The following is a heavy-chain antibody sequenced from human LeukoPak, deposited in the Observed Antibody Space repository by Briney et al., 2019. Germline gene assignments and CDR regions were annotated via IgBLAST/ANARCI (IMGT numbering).Heavy chain of an antibody. Sequence: GESLKISCKGSGYIFTNYWIAWVRQMPGKGLDWMGIIYPDDSDTRNSPSFQGQVTISADKSISTAYLQWSSLKASDTAMYYCARRSYYDSGGYYYDFWGQGTLVTVSS. CDR3: ARRSYYDSGGYYYDF. CDR1: GYIFTNYW. CDR2: IYPDDSDT. V-gene: IGHV5-51*01. J-gene: IGHJ4*02. D-gene: IGHD3-22*01.